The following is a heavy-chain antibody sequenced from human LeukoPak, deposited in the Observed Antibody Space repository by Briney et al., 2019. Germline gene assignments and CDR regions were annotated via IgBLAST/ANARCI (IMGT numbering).Heavy chain of an antibody. CDR3: ASPIYDFWSGALGY. V-gene: IGHV3-7*01. D-gene: IGHD3-3*01. J-gene: IGHJ4*02. CDR2: IKQDGSEK. Sequence: GGSLRLSCAASGFTFSSYWMSWVRQAPGKGLEWVANIKQDGSEKYYVDSVKGRFTISRDDAKNSLYLQMNSLRAEDTAVYYCASPIYDFWSGALGYWGQGTLVTVSS. CDR1: GFTFSSYW.